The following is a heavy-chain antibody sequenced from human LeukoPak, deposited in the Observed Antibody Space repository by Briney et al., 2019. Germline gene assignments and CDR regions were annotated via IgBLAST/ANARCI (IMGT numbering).Heavy chain of an antibody. CDR2: MNPNSGNT. CDR3: ARYIRGVKGNWFDP. Sequence: GASVTVSCKASGYTFTSYDINWVRQATGQGLEWMGWMNPNSGNTGYAQKFQGRVTMTRNTSISTAYMELRSLRSDDTAVYYCARYIRGVKGNWFDPWGQGTLVTVSS. V-gene: IGHV1-8*01. J-gene: IGHJ5*02. D-gene: IGHD3-10*02. CDR1: GYTFTSYD.